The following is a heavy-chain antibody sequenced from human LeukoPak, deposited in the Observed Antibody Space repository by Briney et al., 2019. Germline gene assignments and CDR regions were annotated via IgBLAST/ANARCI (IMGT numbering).Heavy chain of an antibody. Sequence: SETLTLTCTVSGGSISSRSYYWGWLRQPPGKGLEWIASIFYSGSTYHNPSLKSRVTISVDTSKSQFSLKLSSVTAADTAVYFCARHPLKAYVSDWFDPWGQGTLVTVSS. CDR3: ARHPLKAYVSDWFDP. D-gene: IGHD3-10*02. J-gene: IGHJ5*02. CDR1: GGSISSRSYY. CDR2: IFYSGST. V-gene: IGHV4-39*01.